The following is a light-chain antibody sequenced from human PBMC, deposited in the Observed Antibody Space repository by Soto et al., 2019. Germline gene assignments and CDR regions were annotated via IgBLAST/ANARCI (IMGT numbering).Light chain of an antibody. V-gene: IGKV1-39*01. Sequence: EIQMTQSPSSLSASVGERATITCRASQSISSHLNWYQQKPVKAPKLLIYAASSMQSGVPSRFSGSGSGTDFTLTISSLQPEDFATYYCQQSYSTPRTFGQGTKVDIK. CDR3: QQSYSTPRT. CDR2: AAS. CDR1: QSISSH. J-gene: IGKJ1*01.